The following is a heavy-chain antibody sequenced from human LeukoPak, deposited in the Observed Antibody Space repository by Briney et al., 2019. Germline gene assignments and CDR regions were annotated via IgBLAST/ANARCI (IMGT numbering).Heavy chain of an antibody. D-gene: IGHD1-26*01. J-gene: IGHJ4*02. CDR3: ARGRRVGATDY. CDR2: ISSSSSYI. Sequence: GGSLRLSCAASGFTFSSYRMNWVRQAPGKGLEWVSSISSSSSYIYYADSVKGRFTISRDNAKNSLYLQMNSLRAEDTAVYYCARGRRVGATDYWGQGTLVTVSS. CDR1: GFTFSSYR. V-gene: IGHV3-21*01.